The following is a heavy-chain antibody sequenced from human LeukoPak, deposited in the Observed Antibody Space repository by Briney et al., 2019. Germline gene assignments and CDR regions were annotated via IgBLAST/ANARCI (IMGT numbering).Heavy chain of an antibody. Sequence: GESLKISCKGSGYSFTSYWIGWVRQMPGKGLEWMEIIYPGDSDTRYSPSFQGQVTISADKSISTAYLQWSSLKASDTAMYYCARPIGGRDGYDYFDYWGQGTLVTVSS. CDR3: ARPIGGRDGYDYFDY. CDR1: GYSFTSYW. CDR2: IYPGDSDT. V-gene: IGHV5-51*01. J-gene: IGHJ4*02. D-gene: IGHD5-24*01.